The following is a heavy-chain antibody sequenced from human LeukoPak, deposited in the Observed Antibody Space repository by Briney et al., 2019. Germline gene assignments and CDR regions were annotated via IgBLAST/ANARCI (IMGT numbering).Heavy chain of an antibody. Sequence: KSSETLSLTCTVSGGSISSSSYYWGWTRQPPGKGLEWIGSIYYSGSTYYNPSLKRRVTISVDTSKNQFSLKLSSVTAADTAVYYCAGERVVVPRVPNWFDPWGQGTLVTVSS. J-gene: IGHJ5*02. V-gene: IGHV4-39*01. CDR2: IYYSGST. CDR1: GGSISSSSYY. D-gene: IGHD3-22*01. CDR3: AGERVVVPRVPNWFDP.